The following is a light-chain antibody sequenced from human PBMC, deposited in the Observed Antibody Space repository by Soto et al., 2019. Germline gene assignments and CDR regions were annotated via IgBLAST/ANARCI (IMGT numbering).Light chain of an antibody. Sequence: QSVLTQPASVSGSPGQSITISCTGNSSDVGGNKYVSWYQQHPGKAPKLIIYDVSNRASGVSVRFSGSKSGNTASLTISGLQAEDEADYYCSSYTSTTSSTVFGPGTKVTVL. CDR1: SSDVGGNKY. CDR2: DVS. J-gene: IGLJ1*01. CDR3: SSYTSTTSSTV. V-gene: IGLV2-14*01.